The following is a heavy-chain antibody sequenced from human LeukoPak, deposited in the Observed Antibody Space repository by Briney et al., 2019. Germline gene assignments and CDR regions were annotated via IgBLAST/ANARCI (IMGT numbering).Heavy chain of an antibody. CDR3: ARDGITGTTLNYMDV. V-gene: IGHV4-30-2*01. CDR1: GGSISSGGYY. J-gene: IGHJ6*03. D-gene: IGHD1-7*01. Sequence: SETLSLTCTVSGGSISSGGYYWSWIRQPPGKGLEWIGYIYHSGSTYYNPSLKSRVTISVDRSKNQFSLKLSSVTAADTAVYYCARDGITGTTLNYMDVWGKGTTVTVSS. CDR2: IYHSGST.